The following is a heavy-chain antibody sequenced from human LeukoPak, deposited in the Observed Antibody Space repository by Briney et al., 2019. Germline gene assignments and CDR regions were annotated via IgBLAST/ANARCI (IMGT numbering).Heavy chain of an antibody. CDR2: MWYDGSNK. J-gene: IGHJ3*02. V-gene: IGHV3-33*01. D-gene: IGHD3-22*01. Sequence: GGSLRLSCAASGFTFSSYGMHWVRQAPGKGLEWVAVMWYDGSNKYYADSVKGRFTISRDNSKNTLYLQMNSLRAEDTAVYYCASTYYYDSSGPDAFDIWGQGTMVTVSS. CDR3: ASTYYYDSSGPDAFDI. CDR1: GFTFSSYG.